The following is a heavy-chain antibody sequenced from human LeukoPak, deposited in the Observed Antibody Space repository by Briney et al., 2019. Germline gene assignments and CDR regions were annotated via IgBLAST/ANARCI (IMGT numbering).Heavy chain of an antibody. J-gene: IGHJ4*02. V-gene: IGHV3-23*01. CDR3: AKSGGYTYGAFDY. D-gene: IGHD5-18*01. CDR1: GFTFSSYA. CDR2: ISDSGGGT. Sequence: GGSLRLSCSASGFTFSSYAMSWVRQAPGKGLEWVSVISDSGGGTYYADSVKGRFTISRDNSKNTLYLQMNSLRAEDTALYYCAKSGGYTYGAFDYWGQGTLVTVSS.